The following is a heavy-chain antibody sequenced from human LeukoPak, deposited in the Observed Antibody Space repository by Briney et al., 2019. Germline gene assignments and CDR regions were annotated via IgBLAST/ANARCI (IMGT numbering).Heavy chain of an antibody. D-gene: IGHD6-13*01. CDR2: ISSSSSYI. CDR1: GFTFSSYS. V-gene: IGHV3-21*04. J-gene: IGHJ4*02. Sequence: GGSLRLSCAASGFTFSSYSMNWVRQAPGKGLEWVSSISSSSSYIYYADSVKGRFTISRDNSKNTLYLQMNSLRAEDTAVYYCARFGVSVAAAGIGDYWGQGTLVTVSS. CDR3: ARFGVSVAAAGIGDY.